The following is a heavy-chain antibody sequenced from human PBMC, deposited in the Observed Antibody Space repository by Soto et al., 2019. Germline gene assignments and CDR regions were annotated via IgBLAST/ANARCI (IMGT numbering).Heavy chain of an antibody. CDR1: GFSLSTSGMC. CDR2: IDWDDDK. V-gene: IGHV2-70*11. D-gene: IGHD3-3*01. CDR3: ARSRLLYDFWSCYYTLGDYYYSTHV. J-gene: IGHJ6*04. Sequence: SGPTLVNPTQTLALTCTFSGFSLSTSGMCVSWIRQPPGKALEWLARIDWDDDKYYSTSLKTRLTISKDTSKNQVVLTMTNMDPVDTATYYCARSRLLYDFWSCYYTLGDYYYSTHVWC.